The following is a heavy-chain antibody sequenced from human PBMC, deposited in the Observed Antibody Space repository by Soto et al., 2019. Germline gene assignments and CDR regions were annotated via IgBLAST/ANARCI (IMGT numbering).Heavy chain of an antibody. J-gene: IGHJ4*02. CDR1: GFTVSNSF. CDR2: IFGGGNT. Sequence: EVQLVGTGGGLIQPGGSLRLSCTASGFTVSNSFLSWVRQAPGKGLEWVSAIFGGGNTYYSDSVKGRFTISRDNSRNTLYLQMASLRAEDTALYYCARHSIQAGLFDSWGQGTLVTVSS. CDR3: ARHSIQAGLFDS. D-gene: IGHD2-2*02. V-gene: IGHV3-53*02.